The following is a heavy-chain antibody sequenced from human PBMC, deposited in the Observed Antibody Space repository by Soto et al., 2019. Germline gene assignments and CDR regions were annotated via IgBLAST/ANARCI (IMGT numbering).Heavy chain of an antibody. CDR2: IKEDGSET. J-gene: IGHJ4*02. CDR1: GFTFSAFW. D-gene: IGHD1-26*01. Sequence: EVQLVESGGNLVQPGGSLRLSCAASGFTFSAFWMSWVRRAPGRGLEWVANIKEDGSETCYVDSVEGRFTISRDNAKKSLYLQMNSLRAEDTALYYCARGGSHSSDSWGQGALVTVSS. V-gene: IGHV3-7*05. CDR3: ARGGSHSSDS.